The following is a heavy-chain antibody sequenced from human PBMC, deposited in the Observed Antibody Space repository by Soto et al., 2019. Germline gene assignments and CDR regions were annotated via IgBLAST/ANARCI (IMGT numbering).Heavy chain of an antibody. CDR2: ISGSSTYK. D-gene: IGHD1-26*01. Sequence: EVQLVESGGGLVKPGASLRLSCAASGFSFSLYNLTWVRQAPGKGLEWVSSISGSSTYKSYADSLKGRFTISRDNAKNSLYLQMNSPRVDDTAVYYGAREGRAAAVGTLFDYWGQGTLVTVSS. J-gene: IGHJ4*02. CDR1: GFSFSLYN. CDR3: AREGRAAAVGTLFDY. V-gene: IGHV3-21*01.